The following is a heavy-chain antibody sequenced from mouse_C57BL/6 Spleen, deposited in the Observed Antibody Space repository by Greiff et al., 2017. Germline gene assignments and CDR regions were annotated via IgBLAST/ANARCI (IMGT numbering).Heavy chain of an antibody. Sequence: VQLQQPGAELVKPGASVKLSCKASGYTFTSYWMHWVKQRPGQGLEWIGMIHPNSGSTNYNEKFKSKATLTVDKSSSTAYMQLSSLTSEDSAVYYCARAGNDYPQCFAYWGQGTLVTVSA. CDR2: IHPNSGST. V-gene: IGHV1-64*01. CDR3: ARAGNDYPQCFAY. J-gene: IGHJ3*01. CDR1: GYTFTSYW. D-gene: IGHD2-4*01.